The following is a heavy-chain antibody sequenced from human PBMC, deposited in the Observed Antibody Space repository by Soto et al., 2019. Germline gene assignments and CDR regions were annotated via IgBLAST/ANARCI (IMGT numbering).Heavy chain of an antibody. CDR1: GYSFTSYW. D-gene: IGHD2-8*02. CDR2: IYPGDSDT. J-gene: IGHJ5*02. CDR3: ARRVVYAEWFDP. V-gene: IGHV5-51*01. Sequence: ESLTISCKGSGYSFTSYWIGLVRQMPGKGLEWMGIIYPGDSDTRYSPSFQGQVTISADKSISTAYLQWSSLKASDTAMYYCARRVVYAEWFDPWGQGTLVTVSS.